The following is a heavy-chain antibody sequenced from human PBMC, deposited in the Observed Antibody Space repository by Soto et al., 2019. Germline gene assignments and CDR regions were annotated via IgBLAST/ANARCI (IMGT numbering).Heavy chain of an antibody. V-gene: IGHV4-31*03. D-gene: IGHD1-26*01. Sequence: QVQLQESGPGLVKPSQTLSLTCTVSGGSISSGGYYWSWIRQHPGKGLEWIGYIYYSGSTYYNPSLNCRVTISVDTSKNQFSLKLSSVTAADTAVYYCARVTGGSYFIDYWGQGTLVTVSS. CDR2: IYYSGST. CDR3: ARVTGGSYFIDY. J-gene: IGHJ4*02. CDR1: GGSISSGGYY.